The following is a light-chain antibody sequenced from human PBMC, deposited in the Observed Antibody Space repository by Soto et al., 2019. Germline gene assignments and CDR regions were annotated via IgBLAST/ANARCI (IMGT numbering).Light chain of an antibody. V-gene: IGKV3-20*01. CDR3: QQFDSPSWT. Sequence: EIVLTQSPDTLSLSPGERATLSCRASQTVSNNYLAWYRQKPGQAPRLLIYGASSRATGIPDRFSGSGSGTAFPLTISRLEPEDFAVYYCQQFDSPSWTFGQGTKVEIK. CDR2: GAS. CDR1: QTVSNNY. J-gene: IGKJ1*01.